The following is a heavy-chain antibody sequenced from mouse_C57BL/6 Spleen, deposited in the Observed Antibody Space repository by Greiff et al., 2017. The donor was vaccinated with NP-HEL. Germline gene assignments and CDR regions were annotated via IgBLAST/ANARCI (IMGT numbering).Heavy chain of an antibody. D-gene: IGHD2-4*01. CDR3: AKGGIYYDYYFDY. CDR2: INPSNGGT. J-gene: IGHJ2*01. Sequence: QVQLQQPGTELVKPGASVKLSCKASGYTFTSYWMHWVKQRPGQGLEWIGNINPSNGGTNYNEKFKSKATLTVDKSSSTAYTQLSSLTSEDSAVYYCAKGGIYYDYYFDYWGQGTTLTVSS. CDR1: GYTFTSYW. V-gene: IGHV1-53*01.